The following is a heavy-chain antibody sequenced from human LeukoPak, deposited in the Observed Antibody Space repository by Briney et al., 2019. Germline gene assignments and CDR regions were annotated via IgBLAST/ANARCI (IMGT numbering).Heavy chain of an antibody. CDR2: ITSSSSPI. D-gene: IGHD3-10*02. CDR1: LFTFSSYS. J-gene: IGHJ6*04. CDR3: AELGITMFGGV. Sequence: PGGSLRLSCAASLFTFSSYSMHWVRQPPGKGLEWVSYITSSSSPIYYPDSVKSLFTISRDNATNSLYLQLNSLRVEDTALYYCAELGITMFGGVWGKGTTVTISS. V-gene: IGHV3-48*01.